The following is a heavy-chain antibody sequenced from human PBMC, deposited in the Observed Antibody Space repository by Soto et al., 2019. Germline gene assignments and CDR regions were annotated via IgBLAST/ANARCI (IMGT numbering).Heavy chain of an antibody. V-gene: IGHV3-30-3*01. Sequence: GGSLRLSCAASGFTFSSYAMHWVRQAPGKGLEWGAVISYDGSNKYYADSVKGRFTISRDNSKNTLYLQMNSLRAEDTAVYYCARAYYDSSGYYSFYYFDYWGQGTLVTVSS. J-gene: IGHJ4*02. CDR1: GFTFSSYA. CDR3: ARAYYDSSGYYSFYYFDY. D-gene: IGHD3-22*01. CDR2: ISYDGSNK.